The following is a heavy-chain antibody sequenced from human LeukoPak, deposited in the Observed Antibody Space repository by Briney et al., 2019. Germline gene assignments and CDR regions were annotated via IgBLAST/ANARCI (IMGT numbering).Heavy chain of an antibody. CDR1: GFTFSSYA. V-gene: IGHV3-30*02. CDR3: AKDGLSTVTTWGGYYFDY. J-gene: IGHJ4*02. D-gene: IGHD4-17*01. Sequence: GGSLRLSCAASGFTFSSYAMHWVRQAPGKGLEWVAFIRYDGSNKYYADSVKGRFTISRDNSKNTLYLQMNSLRAEDTAVYYCAKDGLSTVTTWGGYYFDYWGQGTLVTVSS. CDR2: IRYDGSNK.